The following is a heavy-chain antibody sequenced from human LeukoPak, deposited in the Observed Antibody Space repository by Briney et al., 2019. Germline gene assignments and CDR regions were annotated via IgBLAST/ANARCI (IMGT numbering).Heavy chain of an antibody. CDR1: GFTFSSYG. J-gene: IGHJ6*03. CDR2: IRYDGSNK. V-gene: IGHV3-30*02. CDR3: AKDAYYGSGSRDYYYMDV. Sequence: GGSLRLSCAASGFTFSSYGMHWVRQAPGKGLEWVAFIRYDGSNKYYADSVKGRFTISRDNSKNTLYLQMNSLRAEDAAVYYCAKDAYYGSGSRDYYYMDVWGKGTTVTISS. D-gene: IGHD3-10*01.